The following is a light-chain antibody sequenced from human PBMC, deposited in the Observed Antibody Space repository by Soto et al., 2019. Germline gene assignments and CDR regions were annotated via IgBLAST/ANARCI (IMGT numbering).Light chain of an antibody. V-gene: IGKV3-15*01. CDR2: GAS. CDR3: QQYNTWPLT. J-gene: IGKJ4*01. CDR1: HSVSNH. Sequence: EIMMTPYPATLSVSPGERATLSCRASHSVSNHLAWYQHKPGQAPRLLVSGASTRATGIPVRFSGSGSGTEFTLTISSLQSEDFAVYYCQQYNTWPLTFGGGTKVDI.